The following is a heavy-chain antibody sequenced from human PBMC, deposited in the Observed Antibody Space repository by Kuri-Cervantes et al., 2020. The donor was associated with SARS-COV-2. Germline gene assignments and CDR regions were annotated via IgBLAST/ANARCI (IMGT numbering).Heavy chain of an antibody. J-gene: IGHJ4*02. Sequence: GESLKISCAASGFTFTNYAMSWVRQAPGKGLEWVSSISNSGGGTYYADSVKGRFTISRDNSKKTLYLQMNSLRAEDTAIYYCATDSSGWFRDFDYWGQGTLVTVSS. CDR3: ATDSSGWFRDFDY. CDR2: ISNSGGGT. CDR1: GFTFTNYA. V-gene: IGHV3-23*01. D-gene: IGHD6-19*01.